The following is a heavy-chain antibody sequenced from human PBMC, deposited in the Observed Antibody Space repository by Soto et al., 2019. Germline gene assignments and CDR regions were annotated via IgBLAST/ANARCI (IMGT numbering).Heavy chain of an antibody. CDR2: ISYDGSNK. J-gene: IGHJ4*02. V-gene: IGHV3-30*18. D-gene: IGHD4-17*01. CDR3: AKASGDYTPADY. Sequence: QVQLVESGGGVVQPGRSLRLSCAASGFTFSSYGMHWVRQAPGKGLEWVAVISYDGSNKYYADSVKGRFTISRDNSKNTLYLQMNSLRAEDTAVYYCAKASGDYTPADYCGQGTLVTVSS. CDR1: GFTFSSYG.